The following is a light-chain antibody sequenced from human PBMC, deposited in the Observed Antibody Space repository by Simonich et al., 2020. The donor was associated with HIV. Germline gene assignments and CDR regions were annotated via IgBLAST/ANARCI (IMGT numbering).Light chain of an antibody. CDR2: GNT. CDR3: QSYDGSLRAVV. V-gene: IGLV1-40*01. J-gene: IGLJ2*01. Sequence: QSVLTQPPSVSGAPGQRVTISCTGSSSNIGADYDVHWYQQLPGTAPKLLIHGNTKRPSGVPDRFFGSKAGTSASLASTGLQAEDEADYYCQSYDGSLRAVVFGGGTKLTVL. CDR1: SSNIGADYD.